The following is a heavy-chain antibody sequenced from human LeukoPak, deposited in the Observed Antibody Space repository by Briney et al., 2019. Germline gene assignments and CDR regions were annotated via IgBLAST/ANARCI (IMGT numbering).Heavy chain of an antibody. V-gene: IGHV1-18*01. J-gene: IGHJ6*02. D-gene: IGHD1-26*01. Sequence: GASVKVSCKASGYTFTSYGISWVRQAPGQGLEWMGWISAYNGNTNYAQKLQGRVTMTTDTSTSTAYMELRSLRFEDTAVYYCARSQGTDYSGNYYYYGMDVWGQGTTVTVSS. CDR3: ARSQGTDYSGNYYYYGMDV. CDR1: GYTFTSYG. CDR2: ISAYNGNT.